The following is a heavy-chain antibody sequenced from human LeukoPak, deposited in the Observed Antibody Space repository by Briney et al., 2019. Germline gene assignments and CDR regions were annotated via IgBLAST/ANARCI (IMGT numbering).Heavy chain of an antibody. D-gene: IGHD3-3*01. V-gene: IGHV3-9*01. CDR3: AKDLDFWSGYLFDY. J-gene: IGHJ4*02. CDR1: GFSFDDYA. Sequence: GGSPRLSCAASGFSFDDYAMHWVRQAPGKGLEWVSGISWNSGSINYADSVKGRFTISRDNAKNSLYLQMNSLRAEDTAVYYCAKDLDFWSGYLFDYWGQGTLVTVSS. CDR2: ISWNSGSI.